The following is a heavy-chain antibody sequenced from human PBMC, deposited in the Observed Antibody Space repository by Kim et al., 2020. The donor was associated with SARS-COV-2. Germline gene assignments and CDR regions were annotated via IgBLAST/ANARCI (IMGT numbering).Heavy chain of an antibody. CDR2: IAWGDDK. CDR1: GFSLNTAGVR. CDR3: AHRRVPGYRDSSGWYDWFEP. D-gene: IGHD6-19*01. J-gene: IGHJ5*02. Sequence: SGPTLVNPTQSLTLTCTFSGFSLNTAGVRVGWIRQPPGKALEWLALIAWGDDKYYSPSLRSRLTIMKDTSKDQVVLTMTNMDPLDTATYYCAHRRVPGYRDSSGWYDWFEPGGPGILVTVSS. V-gene: IGHV2-5*02.